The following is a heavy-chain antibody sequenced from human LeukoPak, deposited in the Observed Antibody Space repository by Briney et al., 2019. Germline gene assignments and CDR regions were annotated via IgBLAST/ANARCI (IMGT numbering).Heavy chain of an antibody. V-gene: IGHV1-2*02. CDR2: INPNSGGT. CDR1: GYTFTGYY. J-gene: IGHJ6*03. D-gene: IGHD3-3*01. CDR3: AGRYYDFWSGSDYYYMDV. Sequence: GASVKVSCKASGYTFTGYYMHWVRQAPGQGLEWMGWINPNSGGTNYAQKFQGRVTMTRDTSISTAYMELSRLRSDDTAVYYCAGRYYDFWSGSDYYYMDVWGKGTTVTVSS.